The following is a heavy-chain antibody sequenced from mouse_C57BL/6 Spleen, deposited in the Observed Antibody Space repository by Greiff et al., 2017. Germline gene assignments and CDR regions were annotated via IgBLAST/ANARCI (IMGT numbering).Heavy chain of an antibody. J-gene: IGHJ2*01. Sequence: QVTLKESGPELVKPGASVKISCKASGYAFSSSWMNWVKQRPGKGLEWIGRIYPGDEDTNYNGKFTGKATLTAAKSSSTAYMQLRSLTSEDSAVYFCARAPYYYGSTIYFDYWGQGTTLTVSS. CDR1: GYAFSSSW. CDR3: ARAPYYYGSTIYFDY. V-gene: IGHV1-82*01. CDR2: IYPGDEDT. D-gene: IGHD1-1*01.